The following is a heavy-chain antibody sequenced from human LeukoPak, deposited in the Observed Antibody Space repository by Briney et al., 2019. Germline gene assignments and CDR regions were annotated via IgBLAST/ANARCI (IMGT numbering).Heavy chain of an antibody. CDR3: ARDAGSGSYRRAPNWFDP. V-gene: IGHV3-21*01. J-gene: IGHJ5*02. CDR2: ISSSSSYI. CDR1: GFTFSSYS. Sequence: GGSLRLSCAASGFTFSSYSMNWVRQAPGKGLEWVSSISSSSSYIYYADSVKGRFTISRDNAKNSLYLQMNSLRAEDTAVYYCARDAGSGSYRRAPNWFDPWGQGTLVTVSS. D-gene: IGHD3-10*01.